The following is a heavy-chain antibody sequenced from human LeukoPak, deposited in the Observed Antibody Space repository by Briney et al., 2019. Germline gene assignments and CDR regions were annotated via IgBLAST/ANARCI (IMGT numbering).Heavy chain of an antibody. D-gene: IGHD6-6*01. Sequence: GGSLRLSCAASGFSFSDYYMTWIRQASGKGLEWVSYISGSSGSTNYADSVKGRFTISRDNAKNSLYLQMNSLRAEDTAVYCCARGRYSTSPLDYWGQGTLVTVSS. CDR2: ISGSSGST. J-gene: IGHJ4*02. V-gene: IGHV3-11*06. CDR3: ARGRYSTSPLDY. CDR1: GFSFSDYY.